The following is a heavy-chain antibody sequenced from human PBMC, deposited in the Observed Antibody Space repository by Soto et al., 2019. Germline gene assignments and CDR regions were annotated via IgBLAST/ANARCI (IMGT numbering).Heavy chain of an antibody. D-gene: IGHD3-22*01. Sequence: GASVKVSCKASGYTFTYYYIHWVRQAPGQGFEWMGMINPSSGSTSYAQKFQGRVTMTRDTSTSTVYMELGSLTSEDTAVYYCARSPYSSGSYYPIDYWGQGAPVTVSS. CDR3: ARSPYSSGSYYPIDY. CDR2: INPSSGST. V-gene: IGHV1-46*01. J-gene: IGHJ4*02. CDR1: GYTFTYYY.